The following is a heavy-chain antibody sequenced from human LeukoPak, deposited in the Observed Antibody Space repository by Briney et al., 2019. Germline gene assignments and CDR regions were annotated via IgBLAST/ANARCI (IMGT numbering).Heavy chain of an antibody. CDR2: INPNSGGT. CDR3: ARGPPRVAYGMDV. CDR1: GYTFTGYY. V-gene: IGHV1-2*02. D-gene: IGHD2-21*01. J-gene: IGHJ6*02. Sequence: ASVKVSCKASGYTFTGYYMHWVRQAPGQGLEWMGWINPNSGGTNYAQKLQGRVTMTRNTSISTAYMELSSLRSEDTAVYYCARGPPRVAYGMDVWGQGTTVTVSS.